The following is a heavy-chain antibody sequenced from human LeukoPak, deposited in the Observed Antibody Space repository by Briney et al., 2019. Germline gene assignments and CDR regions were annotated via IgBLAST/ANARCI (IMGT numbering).Heavy chain of an antibody. J-gene: IGHJ4*02. CDR2: IYHSGST. D-gene: IGHD1-26*01. CDR3: ARRLGIWGANEYYFDY. V-gene: IGHV4-4*02. CDR1: GGSISSSNW. Sequence: AEALSLTCAVSGGSISSSNWWRWVRQPPGKGLEWIGEIYHSGSTNYNPSLKSRVTISVDKSKNQFSLKLSAVTAARTAVYYCARRLGIWGANEYYFDYWGQGTLVTVSS.